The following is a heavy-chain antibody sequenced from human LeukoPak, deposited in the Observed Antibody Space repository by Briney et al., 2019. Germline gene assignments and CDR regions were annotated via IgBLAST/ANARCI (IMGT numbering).Heavy chain of an antibody. CDR3: ARAGLDEDY. V-gene: IGHV3-53*01. CDR2: IYSAGST. J-gene: IGHJ4*02. Sequence: GGSLRLSCAASGFNVSRNYMSWVGQAPGKGLEWVSFIYSAGSTYYADSVKGRFTISRDNSKNTLYLQMNSLRVEDTAVYYCARAGLDEDYWGQGTLVTVSS. CDR1: GFNVSRNY.